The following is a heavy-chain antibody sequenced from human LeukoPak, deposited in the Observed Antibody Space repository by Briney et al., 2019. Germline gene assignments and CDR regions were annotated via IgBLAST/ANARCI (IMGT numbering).Heavy chain of an antibody. CDR1: GYTFTSYG. CDR3: ARGASSTSPTGWFDP. J-gene: IGHJ5*02. Sequence: GASVKVSCKASGYTFTSYGISWVRQAPGQGLEWMGWINPNSGGTNYAQKFQGRVTMTRDTSISTAYMELSRLRSDDTAVYYCARGASSTSPTGWFDPWGQGTLVTVSS. V-gene: IGHV1-2*02. D-gene: IGHD2-2*01. CDR2: INPNSGGT.